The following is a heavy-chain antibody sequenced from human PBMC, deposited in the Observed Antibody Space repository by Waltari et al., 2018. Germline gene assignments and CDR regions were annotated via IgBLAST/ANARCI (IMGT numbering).Heavy chain of an antibody. D-gene: IGHD2-2*01. V-gene: IGHV7-4-1*02. Sequence: QVQLVQSGSEWKKPGASVKVSCKAYGYSFTNYAINWVRQAPGQGLELMGWSTTNTENQTYTQCFTRRFVFSLDTSVSTAYLQINDLKAEDTAIYYCAREVVPAAKIVVNWFDPWGQGTQVTVSS. CDR3: AREVVPAAKIVVNWFDP. CDR1: GYSFTNYA. CDR2: STTNTENQ. J-gene: IGHJ5*02.